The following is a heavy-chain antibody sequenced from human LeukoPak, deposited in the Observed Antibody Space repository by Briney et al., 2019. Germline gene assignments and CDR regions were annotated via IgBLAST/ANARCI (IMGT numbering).Heavy chain of an antibody. Sequence: GGSLRLSCAASGFTLSSYWMSWVRQAPGKGLEGVASIKEDGSENDYVDSVEGRFTISRDNAKNSLYLHMNSLTAEDTAMYYCARDWVAGVPFDAFDIWGQGTMVSVSS. J-gene: IGHJ3*02. D-gene: IGHD3-10*01. CDR1: GFTLSSYW. CDR2: IKEDGSEN. CDR3: ARDWVAGVPFDAFDI. V-gene: IGHV3-7*01.